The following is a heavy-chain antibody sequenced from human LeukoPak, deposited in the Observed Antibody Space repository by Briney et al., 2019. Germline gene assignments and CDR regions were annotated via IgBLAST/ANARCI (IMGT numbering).Heavy chain of an antibody. V-gene: IGHV1-18*01. Sequence: ASVKVSCKASNYTFTNYGISWVRQAPGQGLEWMGWISAYNSNTKYAQKLQGRVTMTTDTSTSTAYMELRSLRSDDTAVYYCAREDDYGGNFYYFEYWGQGTLVTVSS. D-gene: IGHD4-23*01. CDR3: AREDDYGGNFYYFEY. CDR2: ISAYNSNT. CDR1: NYTFTNYG. J-gene: IGHJ4*02.